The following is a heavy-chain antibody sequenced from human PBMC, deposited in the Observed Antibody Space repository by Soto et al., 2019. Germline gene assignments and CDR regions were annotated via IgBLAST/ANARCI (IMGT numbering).Heavy chain of an antibody. CDR3: ARAVNHDFWSGYSPFDY. Sequence: PSETLSLTCSVSGGSTSSGGFYWSWIRHHPGKGLEWIGYIYYNGDTYYNPSLKNRVTISVDTSNNQFSLNLSSVTAADTAVYYCARAVNHDFWSGYSPFDYWSQGTLVTVPS. J-gene: IGHJ4*02. V-gene: IGHV4-31*03. D-gene: IGHD3-3*01. CDR1: GGSTSSGGFY. CDR2: IYYNGDT.